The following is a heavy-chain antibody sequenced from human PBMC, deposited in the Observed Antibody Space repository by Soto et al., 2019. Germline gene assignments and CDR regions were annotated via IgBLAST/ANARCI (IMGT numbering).Heavy chain of an antibody. D-gene: IGHD3-10*01. J-gene: IGHJ4*02. Sequence: GGSLRLSCAASGFTFSSYGMHWVRQAPGKGLEWVAVISYDGSNKYYADSVKGRFTISRDNSKNTLYLQMNSLRAEDTAVYYCAKEGPFGELWGWGQGTLVTVSS. CDR3: AKEGPFGELWG. V-gene: IGHV3-30*18. CDR2: ISYDGSNK. CDR1: GFTFSSYG.